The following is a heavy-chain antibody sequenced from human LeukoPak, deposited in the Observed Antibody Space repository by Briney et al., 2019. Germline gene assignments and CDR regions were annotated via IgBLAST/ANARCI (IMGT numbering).Heavy chain of an antibody. Sequence: SGTLSLTCAVSGGSISSSNWWSWVRPPPGKGLEWIGEIYHSGSTNYNPSLKSQVTISVDKSKNQFSLKLSSVTAADTAVYYCARAQWELSAFDIWGQGTMVTVSS. CDR2: IYHSGST. D-gene: IGHD1-26*01. J-gene: IGHJ3*02. CDR1: GGSISSSNW. CDR3: ARAQWELSAFDI. V-gene: IGHV4-4*02.